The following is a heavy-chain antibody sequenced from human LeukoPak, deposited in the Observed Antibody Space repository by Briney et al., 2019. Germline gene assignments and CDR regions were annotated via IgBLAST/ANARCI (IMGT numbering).Heavy chain of an antibody. Sequence: PGGSLRLSCAASGLTFSSYAMTWVRQAPGKGLDWVSTISAGGAGTYYADSVKGRFTISRDNSKNTLYLQMNSLRAEDTALYYCVKGYSSGWTREYYGMDVWGQGTTVTVSS. CDR3: VKGYSSGWTREYYGMDV. V-gene: IGHV3-23*01. CDR1: GLTFSSYA. CDR2: ISAGGAGT. J-gene: IGHJ6*02. D-gene: IGHD6-19*01.